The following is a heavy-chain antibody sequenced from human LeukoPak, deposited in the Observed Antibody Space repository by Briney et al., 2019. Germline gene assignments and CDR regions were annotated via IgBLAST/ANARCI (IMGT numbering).Heavy chain of an antibody. V-gene: IGHV4-34*01. CDR1: GGSFSGYY. J-gene: IGHJ3*02. Sequence: SETLSLTCAVYGGSFSGYYWSWIRQPPGKGLEWIGEINHSGSTNYNPSLKSRVTISVDTSKSQFSLKLSSVTAADTAVYYCARGPLYCSSTSCRDAFDIWGQGTMVTVSS. CDR2: INHSGST. D-gene: IGHD2-2*01. CDR3: ARGPLYCSSTSCRDAFDI.